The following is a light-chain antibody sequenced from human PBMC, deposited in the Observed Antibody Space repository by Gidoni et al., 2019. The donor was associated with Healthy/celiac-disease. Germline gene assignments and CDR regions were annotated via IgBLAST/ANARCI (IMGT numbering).Light chain of an antibody. CDR1: SLRSYY. J-gene: IGLJ2*01. V-gene: IGLV3-19*01. Sequence: SSELTQDPAVSLALGQTVRITCHGDSLRSYYASWYQQKPGPAPVLVIYGKNNRPSGIPDRFSGSSSGNTASLTITGAQAEDEADYYGNSRDSSGNHVVFGGGTKLTVL. CDR2: GKN. CDR3: NSRDSSGNHVV.